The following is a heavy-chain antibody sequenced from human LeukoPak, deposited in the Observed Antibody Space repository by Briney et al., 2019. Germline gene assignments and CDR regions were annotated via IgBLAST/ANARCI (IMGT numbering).Heavy chain of an antibody. D-gene: IGHD4-17*01. CDR3: ARGGYGAHMG. CDR1: GFTFNTYS. J-gene: IGHJ4*02. CDR2: ISSSSSSI. V-gene: IGHV3-48*01. Sequence: GGSLRLSCAASGFTFNTYSMNWVRQAPGKGLEWISYISSSSSSIHYADSVKGRFTISRDNAKNSLYLQMNSLRAEDTAVYYCARGGYGAHMGWGQGTLVTVSS.